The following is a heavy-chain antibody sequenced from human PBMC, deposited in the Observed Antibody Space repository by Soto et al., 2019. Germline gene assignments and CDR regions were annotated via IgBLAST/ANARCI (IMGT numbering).Heavy chain of an antibody. CDR3: ARDGGSVGAHFDY. J-gene: IGHJ4*02. D-gene: IGHD1-26*01. Sequence: SETLSLTCTVSGGSISSYYWSWIRQPPGKGLEWIGYIHYSGTTNYNPSLKSRVTISVDTSKNQFSLKLSPVTAADTAVYYCARDGGSVGAHFDYWGQGAPVTVSS. CDR1: GGSISSYY. CDR2: IHYSGTT. V-gene: IGHV4-59*01.